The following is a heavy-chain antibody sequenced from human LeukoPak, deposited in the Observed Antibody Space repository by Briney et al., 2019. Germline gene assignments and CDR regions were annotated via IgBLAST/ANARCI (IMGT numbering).Heavy chain of an antibody. CDR2: IYTSGST. J-gene: IGHJ5*02. Sequence: SETLSLTCTVSGGSISSGSYYWSWIRQPAGKGLEWIGRIYTSGSTNYNPSLKSRVTISVDKSKNQFSLKLSSVTAADTAVYYCASLMVRGFDWFDPWGQGTLVTVSS. D-gene: IGHD3-10*01. CDR3: ASLMVRGFDWFDP. V-gene: IGHV4-61*02. CDR1: GGSISSGSYY.